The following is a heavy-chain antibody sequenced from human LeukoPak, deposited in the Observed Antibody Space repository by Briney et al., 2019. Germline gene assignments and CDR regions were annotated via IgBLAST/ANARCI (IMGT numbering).Heavy chain of an antibody. V-gene: IGHV6-1*01. CDR1: GDSVSSNSAA. J-gene: IGHJ5*02. Sequence: PSQTLSLTCAISGDSVSSNSAAGNWGRQSPSRGLEWLGRKYYRSKWYNEYAVSVKSRIPINPDTSKNQFSLQLNSVTPEDTAVYYCARELWQQLPEGWFDPWGQGTLVTVSS. CDR2: KYYRSKWYN. CDR3: ARELWQQLPEGWFDP. D-gene: IGHD6-13*01.